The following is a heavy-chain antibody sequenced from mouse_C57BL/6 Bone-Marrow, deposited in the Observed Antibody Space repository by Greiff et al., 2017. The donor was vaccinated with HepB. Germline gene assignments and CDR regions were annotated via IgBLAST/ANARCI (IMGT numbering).Heavy chain of an antibody. Sequence: QVQLQQSGPELVKPGASVKISCKASGYAFSSSWMNWVKQRPGKGLEWIGRIYPGDGDTNYNGKFKGKATLTADNSSSTDYMQLSSLTSEDSAVYFCARSSFITTVPHYAMDYWGQGTSVTVSS. CDR3: ARSSFITTVPHYAMDY. CDR2: IYPGDGDT. V-gene: IGHV1-82*01. CDR1: GYAFSSSW. D-gene: IGHD1-1*01. J-gene: IGHJ4*01.